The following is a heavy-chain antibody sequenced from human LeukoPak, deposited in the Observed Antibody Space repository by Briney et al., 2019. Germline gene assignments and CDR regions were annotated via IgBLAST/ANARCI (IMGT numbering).Heavy chain of an antibody. Sequence: ASVKVSCKASDYTFTSYGISLVRQAPGQGLEWMGWICAYNGNTNYAQKLQGRVTMTTDTSTSTAYMELRSLRSDDTAVYYCASGARMVLRFLELFDPLDAFDIWGQGTMVTVSS. CDR3: ASGARMVLRFLELFDPLDAFDI. D-gene: IGHD3-3*01. V-gene: IGHV1-18*01. CDR1: DYTFTSYG. J-gene: IGHJ3*02. CDR2: ICAYNGNT.